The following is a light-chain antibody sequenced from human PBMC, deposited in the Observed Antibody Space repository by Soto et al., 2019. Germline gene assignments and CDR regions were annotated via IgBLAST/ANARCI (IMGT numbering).Light chain of an antibody. CDR3: QQTYITPLT. CDR1: QSISSY. V-gene: IGKV1-39*01. J-gene: IGKJ4*01. Sequence: QLTQSPSSLSASVGDRVTITCRASQSISSYLNWYQQKPGKAPNLLIYIASTLQSGVPSRFSGSGSGTDFTLTISSLQPEDFATYYCQQTYITPLTFGGGTKVDIK. CDR2: IAS.